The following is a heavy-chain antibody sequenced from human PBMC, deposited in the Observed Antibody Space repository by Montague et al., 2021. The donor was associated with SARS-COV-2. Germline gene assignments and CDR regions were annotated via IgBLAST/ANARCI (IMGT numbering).Heavy chain of an antibody. D-gene: IGHD3-22*01. V-gene: IGHV3-7*05. J-gene: IGHJ4*02. CDR3: SRGYDSSGYQY. CDR2: IKQDGSEK. Sequence: SRRLSCAASGFPFSTFWMTWVRQVPGKGLEWVANIKQDGSEKYYVDSVKGRFTISRDNAKNSLYLQLDRLRAEDTAVYYCSRGYDSSGYQYWGQGTLVTVSS. CDR1: GFPFSTFW.